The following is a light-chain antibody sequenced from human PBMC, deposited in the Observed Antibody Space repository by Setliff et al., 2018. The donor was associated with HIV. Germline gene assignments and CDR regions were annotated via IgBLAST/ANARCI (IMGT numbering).Light chain of an antibody. Sequence: QSALAQPASVSGSPGQLITISCTGTISDIGYYHSVSWYQQHPGKVPKLIIYEVTKRPSGVSNRFSGSKSGNTASLTISGLQAEDEADYYCSSYATTGTVFGTGTKVTVL. CDR3: SSYATTGTV. J-gene: IGLJ1*01. V-gene: IGLV2-14*01. CDR2: EVT. CDR1: ISDIGYYHS.